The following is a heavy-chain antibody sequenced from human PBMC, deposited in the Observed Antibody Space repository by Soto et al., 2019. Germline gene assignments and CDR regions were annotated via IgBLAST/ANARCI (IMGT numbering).Heavy chain of an antibody. CDR3: ARKGFLDWFVDL. CDR1: GYTFSSYD. V-gene: IGHV1-8*02. J-gene: IGHJ5*02. D-gene: IGHD3-9*01. Sequence: QMQLVQSGAEVKKPGASVKVSCKASGYTFSSYDITWVRQAAGQGLEWMGWVNPNSGDTDYTQKFQGRVTMTRDTSTNTAYMELSSLRSEDTAVYYCARKGFLDWFVDLWCQGTLVTVSS. CDR2: VNPNSGDT.